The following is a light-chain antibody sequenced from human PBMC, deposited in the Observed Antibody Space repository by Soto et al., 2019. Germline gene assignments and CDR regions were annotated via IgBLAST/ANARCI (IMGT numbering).Light chain of an antibody. CDR3: HQYDSYPYT. CDR2: DAS. CDR1: QSVSRW. J-gene: IGKJ2*01. V-gene: IGKV1-5*01. Sequence: DIQMTQSPSTLSASVGDRLTITCRASQSVSRWLGWYQQKPGKAPRLLIYDASSLQSGVPSRFSGSGSETEVSLTISSPQPDDFATYYCHQYDSYPYTFGQGTKLEIK.